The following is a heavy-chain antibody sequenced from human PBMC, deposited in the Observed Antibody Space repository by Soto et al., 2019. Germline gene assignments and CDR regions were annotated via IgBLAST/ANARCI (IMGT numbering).Heavy chain of an antibody. D-gene: IGHD2-21*02. CDR3: ARDFVVIIPPAIGQTY. CDR1: GFTSSSYG. V-gene: IGHV3-30*03. Sequence: PGGSLRLSCAASGFTSSSYGMHWVRQAPGKGLEWVAVISYDGSNKYYADSVKGRFTISRDNSKNTLYLQMNSLRAEDTAVYYSARDFVVIIPPAIGQTYWGQRALVTVSS. CDR2: ISYDGSNK. J-gene: IGHJ4*02.